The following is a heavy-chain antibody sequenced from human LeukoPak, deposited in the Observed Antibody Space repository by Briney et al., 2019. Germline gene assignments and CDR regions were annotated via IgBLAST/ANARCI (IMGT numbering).Heavy chain of an antibody. Sequence: ASVTLTCKSSGYTFIDYYIHWVRQAPGQGLGWMGWINPNSGATKYAQKFQGRVPMTRDTSINTAYMDLTNLRSDDTAIFYCARVKKLVPEFEFWGQGRLVTVSS. D-gene: IGHD1-26*01. CDR1: GYTFIDYY. J-gene: IGHJ4*02. CDR3: ARVKKLVPEFEF. V-gene: IGHV1-2*02. CDR2: INPNSGAT.